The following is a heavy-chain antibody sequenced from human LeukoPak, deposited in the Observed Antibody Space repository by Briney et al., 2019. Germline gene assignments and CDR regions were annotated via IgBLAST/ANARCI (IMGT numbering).Heavy chain of an antibody. CDR1: GFTFSNYE. D-gene: IGHD3-3*01. CDR2: ISSSGNSI. CDR3: AGVEYGVAMLRH. Sequence: GGSLRLSCVVSGFTFSNYEMNWVRQAPGKGLEWVSYISSSGNSIYYVDSVKARFTISRDNAKNSLYLQMNSLRAEDTAVYYCAGVEYGVAMLRHWGQGTLVTVSS. J-gene: IGHJ4*02. V-gene: IGHV3-48*03.